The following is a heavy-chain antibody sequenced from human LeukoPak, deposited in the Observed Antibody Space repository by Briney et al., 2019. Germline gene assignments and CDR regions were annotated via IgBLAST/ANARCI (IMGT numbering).Heavy chain of an antibody. J-gene: IGHJ6*02. V-gene: IGHV3-23*01. CDR3: ARDCSGGTCYSQYYYGMDV. Sequence: PGRSLRLSCAASGFTFSSYAMSWVRQAPGKGLEWVSAISGSGGSTYYADSVKGRFTISRDNSKNTLYLQMNSLRAEDTAVYYCARDCSGGTCYSQYYYGMDVWGQGTTVTVSS. CDR2: ISGSGGST. D-gene: IGHD2-15*01. CDR1: GFTFSSYA.